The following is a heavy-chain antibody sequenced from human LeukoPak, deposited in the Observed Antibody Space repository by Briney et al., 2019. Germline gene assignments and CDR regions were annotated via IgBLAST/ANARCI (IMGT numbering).Heavy chain of an antibody. CDR3: ARGLLRFMEGGYYYYMDV. Sequence: SVKVSCKASGGTFSSYAISWVRQAPGQGLEWMGGIIPIFGTANYAQKFQGRVTITTDESTSTAYMELSSLRSEDTAVYYCARGLLRFMEGGYYYYMDVWGKGTTVTVSS. D-gene: IGHD3-3*01. V-gene: IGHV1-69*05. CDR2: IIPIFGTA. CDR1: GGTFSSYA. J-gene: IGHJ6*03.